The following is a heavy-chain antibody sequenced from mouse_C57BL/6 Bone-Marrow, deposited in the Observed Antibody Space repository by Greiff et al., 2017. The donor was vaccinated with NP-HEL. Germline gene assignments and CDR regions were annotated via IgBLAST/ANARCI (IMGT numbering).Heavy chain of an antibody. CDR1: GFTFSSYG. D-gene: IGHD2-5*01. J-gene: IGHJ3*01. CDR3: AGSNPFAY. CDR2: ISSGGSYT. V-gene: IGHV5-6*02. Sequence: DVMLVESGGDLVKPGGSLKLSCAASGFTFSSYGMSWVRQTPDKRLEWVATISSGGSYTYYPDSVKGRFTISRDNAKNTLYLQMSSLKSEDTAMYYCAGSNPFAYWGQGTLVTVSA.